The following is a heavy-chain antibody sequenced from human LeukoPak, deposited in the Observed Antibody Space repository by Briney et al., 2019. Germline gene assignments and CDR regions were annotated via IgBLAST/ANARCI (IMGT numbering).Heavy chain of an antibody. CDR3: ARHRALLWFVGFDP. D-gene: IGHD3-10*01. CDR1: GGSFSGYY. V-gene: IGHV4-34*01. CDR2: INHSGST. Sequence: PSETLSLTCAVYGGSFSGYYWSWIRQPPGKGLEWIGEINHSGSTNYNPSLKSRVTISVDTSKNQFSLKLSSVTAADTAVYYCARHRALLWFVGFDPWGQGTLVTVSS. J-gene: IGHJ5*02.